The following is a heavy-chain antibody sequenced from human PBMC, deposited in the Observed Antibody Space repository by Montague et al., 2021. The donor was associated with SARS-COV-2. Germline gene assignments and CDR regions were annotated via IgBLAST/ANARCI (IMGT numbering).Heavy chain of an antibody. D-gene: IGHD5-24*01. V-gene: IGHV4-59*12. CDR1: GGSISTYY. CDR3: ARDGYNAHQNYWYFDL. J-gene: IGHJ2*01. CDR2: IYYSGST. Sequence: SETRSLTCTVSGGSISTYYWCWIRQPPGKGLEWIGYIYYSGSTNYSPSLKSQGTISIDTSKNQFSLKLSSVTAADTAVSYCARDGYNAHQNYWYFDLWGRGTLATVSS.